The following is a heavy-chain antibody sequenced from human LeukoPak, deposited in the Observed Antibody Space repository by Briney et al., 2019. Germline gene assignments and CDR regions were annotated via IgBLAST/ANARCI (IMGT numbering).Heavy chain of an antibody. V-gene: IGHV3-30*04. J-gene: IGHJ6*04. CDR2: ISGDGVND. Sequence: QAGGSLRLSCAASGFTFRSHAMVWVRQAPGKGLQWVALISGDGVNDYYEDSVKGRFTISRDTSKNTLSLQMKSLRAEDTAVYFCARDAASTFYHFNYMDLWGKGTTVTVSS. CDR1: GFTFRSHA. D-gene: IGHD3-3*02. CDR3: ARDAASTFYHFNYMDL.